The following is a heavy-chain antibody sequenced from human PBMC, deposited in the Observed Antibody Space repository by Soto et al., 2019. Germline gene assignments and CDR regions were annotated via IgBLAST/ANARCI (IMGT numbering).Heavy chain of an antibody. V-gene: IGHV3-30*04. D-gene: IGHD4-17*01. Sequence: PGGSLRRSCAASGFTFSTHAMHLVRQPPGKGLEWVAVISYDGRNKWYADSVEGRFTISRDNSKNTLYLQMSSLREDDTAVYYCAREPTTVVERIDYWGQGSLVTVYS. CDR3: AREPTTVVERIDY. CDR2: ISYDGRNK. J-gene: IGHJ4*02. CDR1: GFTFSTHA.